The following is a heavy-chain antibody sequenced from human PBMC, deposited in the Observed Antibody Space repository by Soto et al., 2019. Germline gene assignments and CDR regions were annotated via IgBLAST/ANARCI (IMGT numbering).Heavy chain of an antibody. Sequence: EVQLLESGGGLVQPGGSLRLSCAASGFTFSSYAMSWVRQAPGKGLEWVSTISGSGASTYYADSVKGRFTISRDISKDTLYLQMNSLRAEDTAVYYCAQEAHLAYFDYWGQGTLVTVSS. V-gene: IGHV3-23*01. CDR2: ISGSGAST. CDR1: GFTFSSYA. CDR3: AQEAHLAYFDY. J-gene: IGHJ4*02.